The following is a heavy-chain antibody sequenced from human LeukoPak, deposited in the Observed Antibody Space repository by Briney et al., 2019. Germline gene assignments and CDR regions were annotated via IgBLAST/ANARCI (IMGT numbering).Heavy chain of an antibody. CDR3: ARAKRIHSSSWSLGSPFDY. Sequence: SETLSLTCTVSGGSISSYYWSWIRQPPGKGLEWIGYIYYSGSTNYNPSLKSRVTISVDTSKNQFSLKLSSVTAADTALYYCARAKRIHSSSWSLGSPFDYWGQGTLVTVSS. CDR1: GGSISSYY. D-gene: IGHD6-13*01. CDR2: IYYSGST. J-gene: IGHJ4*02. V-gene: IGHV4-59*01.